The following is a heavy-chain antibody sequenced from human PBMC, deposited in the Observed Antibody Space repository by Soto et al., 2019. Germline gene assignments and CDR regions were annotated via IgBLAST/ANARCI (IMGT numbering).Heavy chain of an antibody. CDR2: IFPGDSDT. J-gene: IGHJ3*01. V-gene: IGHV5-51*01. D-gene: IGHD5-12*01. Sequence: PGESLKISCKGSGYSFTTYWLAWVRQMPGKGLEYMGIIFPGDSDTRYSPSFQGQVTISADKSINTAYLQWTSLKASDTAIYYCARARVSTPRLEDPFDVWGQGAMATVSS. CDR1: GYSFTTYW. CDR3: ARARVSTPRLEDPFDV.